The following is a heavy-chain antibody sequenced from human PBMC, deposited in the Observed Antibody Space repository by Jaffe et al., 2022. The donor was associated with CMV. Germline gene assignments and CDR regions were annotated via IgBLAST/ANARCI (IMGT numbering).Heavy chain of an antibody. D-gene: IGHD1-7*01. CDR1: GFIFSHYE. CDR3: AREELNWFDP. Sequence: EVQLVESGGGLVQPGGSLRLSCAASGFIFSHYEMNWVRQVPGKGLEWVAYISGSSNSMYYSDSVRGRFTISRDNAKNSLYLQMNSLRAEDTAVYYCAREELNWFDPWGQGTPVTVSS. V-gene: IGHV3-48*03. J-gene: IGHJ5*02. CDR2: ISGSSNSM.